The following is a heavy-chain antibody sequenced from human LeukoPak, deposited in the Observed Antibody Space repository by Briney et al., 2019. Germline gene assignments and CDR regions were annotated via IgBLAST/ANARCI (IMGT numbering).Heavy chain of an antibody. J-gene: IGHJ4*02. CDR2: INHSGST. CDR3: ARGGVTMKHSSYFDS. Sequence: SETLSLTCAVYGGSFSGYYWSWIRQPPGKGLEWSGEINHSGSTNYNPSLKSRVTISVDTSKNQFSLKLSSVTAADTAVYYCARGGVTMKHSSYFDSWGQGTLVTVSS. V-gene: IGHV4-34*01. CDR1: GGSFSGYY. D-gene: IGHD3-22*01.